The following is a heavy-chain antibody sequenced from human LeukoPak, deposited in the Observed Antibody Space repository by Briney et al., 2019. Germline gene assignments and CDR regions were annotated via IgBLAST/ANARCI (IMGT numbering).Heavy chain of an antibody. Sequence: QSGGSLRLSCSASGFTFRTYWMSWVRQAPGKGLEWVANIKQDGNEKYYVGSVKGRFTISRDNAKNSLDLQMNSLRAEDMAVYYCAELGITMIGGVWGKGTTVTISS. J-gene: IGHJ6*04. CDR1: GFTFRTYW. CDR3: AELGITMIGGV. CDR2: IKQDGNEK. D-gene: IGHD3-10*02. V-gene: IGHV3-7*01.